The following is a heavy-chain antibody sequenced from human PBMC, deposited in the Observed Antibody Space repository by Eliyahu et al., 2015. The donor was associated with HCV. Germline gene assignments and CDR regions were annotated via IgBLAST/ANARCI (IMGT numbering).Heavy chain of an antibody. Sequence: ELHLLESGGGLVQPGGSLRLSCAASGFSFSXXXMXWVRQAPGKGLXGVSAIRGSGNSTYYADSVKGRFTVSRDNSKNTLFLQMNSLRAEDTAKYYCAKVKGPCIDGAGSSVQKGYFDLWGRGTLVTVSS. CDR2: IRGSGNST. D-gene: IGHD2-8*01. CDR3: AKVKGPCIDGAGSSVQKGYFDL. CDR1: GFSFSXXX. V-gene: IGHV3-23*01. J-gene: IGHJ2*01.